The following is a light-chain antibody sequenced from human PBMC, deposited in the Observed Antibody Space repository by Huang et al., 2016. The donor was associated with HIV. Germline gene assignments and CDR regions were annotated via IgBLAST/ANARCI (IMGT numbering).Light chain of an antibody. V-gene: IGKV2-28*01. CDR3: MEALQAPYT. Sequence: DAVMTQSPLSLPVPPGESASTSCRSSQSLRHRNGLNYLDWYLQKPGQSPQLLIHLGSSRASGVPDRFSGGGSGTDFSLNISRVEAEDAGIYYCMEALQAPYTFGQGTKLEI. CDR2: LGS. J-gene: IGKJ2*01. CDR1: QSLRHRNGLNY.